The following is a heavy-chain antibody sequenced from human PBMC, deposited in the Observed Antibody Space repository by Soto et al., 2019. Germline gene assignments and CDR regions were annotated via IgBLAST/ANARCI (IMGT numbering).Heavy chain of an antibody. CDR2: ISAYNGNT. CDR1: GYTFTSYG. D-gene: IGHD3-3*01. V-gene: IGHV1-18*01. J-gene: IGHJ6*02. Sequence: QVQLVQSGAEVKKPGASVKVSCKASGYTFTSYGMSWVRQAPGQGLEWMGWISAYNGNTNYAQKLQGRVTMTTDTSKSTAYMELRSLRSDDTAVYYCASQVTISYYGMDVWGQGTTVTVSS. CDR3: ASQVTISYYGMDV.